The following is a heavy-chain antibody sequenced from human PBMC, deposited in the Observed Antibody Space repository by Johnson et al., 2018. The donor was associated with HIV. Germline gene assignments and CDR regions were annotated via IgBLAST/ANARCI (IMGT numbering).Heavy chain of an antibody. D-gene: IGHD3-16*01. Sequence: QEKLVESGGNVVQPGRSQRLSCAASGFTFSDYAMHWVRQAPGKGLEWVAVISYDGSNKYYADSVKGRFTISRDNSKNTLYLQMNSLRAEDTAVNYCAKVRKGGDAFDIWGQGTMVTVSS. J-gene: IGHJ3*02. V-gene: IGHV3-30*04. CDR2: ISYDGSNK. CDR3: AKVRKGGDAFDI. CDR1: GFTFSDYA.